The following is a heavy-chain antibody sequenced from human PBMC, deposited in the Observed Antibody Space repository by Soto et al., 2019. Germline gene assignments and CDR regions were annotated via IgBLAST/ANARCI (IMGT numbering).Heavy chain of an antibody. Sequence: QVQVEQSGAEVKKPGSSLKVSCKTSGGPFSSQAFNWGRQARGHGLEWMGGIIPLLGSTTYAQKFQDRVTFTADESTSTVYMELRSLRSEDTATYFCAMSDGPYFYYGIDVWGRGTTVTVSS. CDR2: IIPLLGST. J-gene: IGHJ6*02. CDR1: GGPFSSQA. CDR3: AMSDGPYFYYGIDV. D-gene: IGHD2-21*01. V-gene: IGHV1-69*01.